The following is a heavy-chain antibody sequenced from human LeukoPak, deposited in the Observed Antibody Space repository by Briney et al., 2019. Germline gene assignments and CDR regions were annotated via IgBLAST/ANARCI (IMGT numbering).Heavy chain of an antibody. CDR2: INPNSGGT. CDR3: ARDSLDYGDFYFDY. D-gene: IGHD4-17*01. J-gene: IGHJ4*02. CDR1: GYTFTGYY. Sequence: ASVKVSCKASGYTFTGYYMHWVRQAPGQGLEWMGWINPNSGGTNYAQKFQGRVTMTRDTSISTAYTELSRLRSDDTAVYYCARDSLDYGDFYFDYWGQGTLVTVSS. V-gene: IGHV1-2*02.